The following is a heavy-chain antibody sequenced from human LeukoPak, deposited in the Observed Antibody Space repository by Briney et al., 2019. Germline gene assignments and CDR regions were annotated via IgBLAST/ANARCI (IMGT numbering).Heavy chain of an antibody. D-gene: IGHD4-23*01. CDR3: ARAGGGNHYFDY. V-gene: IGHV3-13*04. J-gene: IGHJ4*02. Sequence: GGSLRLSCAASGFTFSSYDMHWVRQATGKDLEWVSAIGTAGDTYYPGSVKGRFTISRENAKNSLYLQMNSLRAGDTAVYYCARAGGGNHYFDYWGQGTLVTVSS. CDR1: GFTFSSYD. CDR2: IGTAGDT.